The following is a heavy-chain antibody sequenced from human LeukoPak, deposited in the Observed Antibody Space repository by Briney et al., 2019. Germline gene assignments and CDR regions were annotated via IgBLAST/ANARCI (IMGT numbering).Heavy chain of an antibody. CDR3: ARDSLSTMVRGVTPPFDY. CDR2: ISSSSSTI. J-gene: IGHJ4*02. Sequence: GGSLRLSCAASGFTFSSYSMNWVRQAPGKGLEWVSYISSSSSTIYYADSVKGRFTISRDNAKNSLYLQMNSLRAEDTAVYYCARDSLSTMVRGVTPPFDYWGQGAPVTVSS. V-gene: IGHV3-48*04. CDR1: GFTFSSYS. D-gene: IGHD3-10*01.